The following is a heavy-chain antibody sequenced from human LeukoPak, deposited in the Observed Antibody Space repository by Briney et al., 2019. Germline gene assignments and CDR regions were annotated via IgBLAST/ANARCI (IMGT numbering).Heavy chain of an antibody. CDR2: IIPILGIA. CDR1: GGTFSSYT. Sequence: GASVKVSCKASGGTFSSYTISWVRQAPGRGLEWMGRIIPILGIANYAQKFQGRVTITADKSTSTAYMELSSLRSEDTAVYYCARSSGSYGRSYFDYWGQGTLVTVSS. J-gene: IGHJ4*02. D-gene: IGHD1-26*01. CDR3: ARSSGSYGRSYFDY. V-gene: IGHV1-69*02.